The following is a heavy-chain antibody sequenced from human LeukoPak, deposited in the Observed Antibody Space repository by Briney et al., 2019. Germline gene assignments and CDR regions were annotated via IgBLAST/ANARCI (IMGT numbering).Heavy chain of an antibody. CDR3: ARNSGWYGIS. CDR1: GFTLSSYE. D-gene: IGHD6-19*01. Sequence: PGRSLRLSCTVSGFTLSSYETSSIRQPPGKGLEWVSSIEYGESTTHYADSVRGRFTISRDNYKNTLYLQLTSLSDDDTAVYFCARNSGWYGISWGQGTLVIVSS. V-gene: IGHV3-23*01. J-gene: IGHJ4*02. CDR2: IEYGESTT.